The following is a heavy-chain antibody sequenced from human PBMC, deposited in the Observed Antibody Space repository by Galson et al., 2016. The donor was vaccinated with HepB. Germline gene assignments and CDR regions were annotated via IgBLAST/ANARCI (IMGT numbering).Heavy chain of an antibody. Sequence: SETLSLTCGVYGGSFSGYYWSWLRQPPGKGLEWIGEINLPGSANYNPSLKSRVTISLDTSKNQFSLRQTSVTAAHTSVYYCARVSVFCSNGFCFTTAFDIWGQGTMVTLSS. CDR1: GGSFSGYY. CDR3: ARVSVFCSNGFCFTTAFDI. J-gene: IGHJ3*02. D-gene: IGHD2-8*01. CDR2: INLPGSA. V-gene: IGHV4-34*01.